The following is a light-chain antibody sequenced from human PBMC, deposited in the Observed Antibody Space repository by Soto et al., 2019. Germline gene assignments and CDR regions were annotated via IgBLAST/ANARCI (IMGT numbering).Light chain of an antibody. J-gene: IGKJ1*01. CDR1: QSVKNNY. Sequence: EIVLTQSPDTLSLSPGERVTLSCRASQSVKNNYVAWYQQKPGQAPRLLIFDASNRATGVPDRFSGSGSGTDFTLTISRLEAEDFAVYYCHQCGTSPRTFGQGTKVELK. V-gene: IGKV3-20*01. CDR2: DAS. CDR3: HQCGTSPRT.